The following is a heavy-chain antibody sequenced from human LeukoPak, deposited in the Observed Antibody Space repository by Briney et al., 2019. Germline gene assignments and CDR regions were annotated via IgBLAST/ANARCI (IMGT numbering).Heavy chain of an antibody. Sequence: ASVKVSCKASGYTFTSYGINWVRQAPGQGLEWMGWISAYNGNTNYAQELQGRVTMTTDTSTTTAYMELRSLRSDDTAVYYCARSSGYYSSLFYMHVWGKGTTVTVSS. CDR3: ARSSGYYSSLFYMHV. D-gene: IGHD3-22*01. V-gene: IGHV1-18*01. J-gene: IGHJ6*03. CDR1: GYTFTSYG. CDR2: ISAYNGNT.